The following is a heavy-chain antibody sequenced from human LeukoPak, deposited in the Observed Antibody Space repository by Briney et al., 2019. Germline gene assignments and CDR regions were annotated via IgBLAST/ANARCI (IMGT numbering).Heavy chain of an antibody. D-gene: IGHD1-7*01. Sequence: GGSLRLSCAASGFTFSSYGMHWVRQAPGKGLGWVAVISYDGSNKYYADSVKGRFTISRDNSKNTLYLQMNSLRAEDTAVYYCAKDGGSAWNYDLYYYYYGMDVWGQGTTVTVSS. CDR1: GFTFSSYG. CDR2: ISYDGSNK. CDR3: AKDGGSAWNYDLYYYYYGMDV. J-gene: IGHJ6*02. V-gene: IGHV3-30*18.